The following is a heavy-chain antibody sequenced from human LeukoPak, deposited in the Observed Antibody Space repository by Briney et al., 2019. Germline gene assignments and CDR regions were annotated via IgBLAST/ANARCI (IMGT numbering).Heavy chain of an antibody. CDR1: GYTFTNYY. V-gene: IGHV1-46*01. J-gene: IGHJ6*02. D-gene: IGHD2-15*01. CDR2: INPSGGST. CDR3: ATSTGYCSGASSCGMDV. Sequence: ASVKVSCEASGYTFTNYYMHWVRQAPGQGLEWMGVINPSGGSTSYAQNFQGRITMTRDTSTSPVYMELSSLRSEDTAVYYCATSTGYCSGASSCGMDVWGQGTTVTVSS.